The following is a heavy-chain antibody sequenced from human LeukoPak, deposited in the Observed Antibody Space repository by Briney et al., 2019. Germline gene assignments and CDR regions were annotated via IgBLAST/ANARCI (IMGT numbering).Heavy chain of an antibody. Sequence: GGSLRLSCAASGFTFSSYSMNWVRQAPGKGLEWVSSISSSSSYIYYADSVKGRFTISRDNAKNSLYLQMNGLRAEDTAVYYCASYGDFDYWGQGTLVTVSS. D-gene: IGHD4-17*01. CDR1: GFTFSSYS. J-gene: IGHJ4*02. CDR3: ASYGDFDY. V-gene: IGHV3-21*01. CDR2: ISSSSSYI.